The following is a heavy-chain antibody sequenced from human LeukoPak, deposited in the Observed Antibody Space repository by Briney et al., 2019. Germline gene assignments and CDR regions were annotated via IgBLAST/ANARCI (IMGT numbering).Heavy chain of an antibody. Sequence: GGSLRVSCAASGFTFSSYAMSWVRQAPGKGLVWVSAISGSGGSTYYADSVKGRFTISRDNSKNTLYLQMNSLRAEDTAVYYCAKDGLTGDLFDYWGQGTLVTVSS. CDR1: GFTFSSYA. CDR2: ISGSGGST. J-gene: IGHJ4*02. D-gene: IGHD7-27*01. V-gene: IGHV3-23*01. CDR3: AKDGLTGDLFDY.